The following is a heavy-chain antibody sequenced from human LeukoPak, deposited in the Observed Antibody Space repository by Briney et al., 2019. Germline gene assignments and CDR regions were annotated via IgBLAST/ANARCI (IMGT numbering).Heavy chain of an antibody. J-gene: IGHJ5*02. Sequence: SETLSLICTVSGGSISSYYWSWIRQPPGKGLEWIGEINHSGSTNYNPSLKSRVTISVDTSKNQFSLKLSSVTAADTAVYYCAARGYYYDSSGLNWFDPWGQGTLVTVSS. CDR3: AARGYYYDSSGLNWFDP. V-gene: IGHV4-34*01. CDR1: GGSISSYY. D-gene: IGHD3-22*01. CDR2: INHSGST.